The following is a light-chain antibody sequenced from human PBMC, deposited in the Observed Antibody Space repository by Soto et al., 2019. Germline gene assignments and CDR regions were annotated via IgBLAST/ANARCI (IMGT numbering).Light chain of an antibody. Sequence: DIQMTQSPSTLSTSVGDRVSINCRASQSISAWLAWYQQKPGKAPRLLIYKASTLEIGVPSRFSGSGSGTEFTLTISSLQPDDFATYYCQQYKSYPWTCGQGTKVDIK. J-gene: IGKJ1*01. CDR2: KAS. CDR3: QQYKSYPWT. V-gene: IGKV1-5*03. CDR1: QSISAW.